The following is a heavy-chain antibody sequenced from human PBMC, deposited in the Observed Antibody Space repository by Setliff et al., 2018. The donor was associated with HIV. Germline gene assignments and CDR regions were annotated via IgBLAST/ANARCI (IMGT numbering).Heavy chain of an antibody. D-gene: IGHD3-9*01. CDR1: GDSISSYS. CDR3: ARQTWEYYDTLTGYYRSPKNFDS. CDR2: IFSSGST. Sequence: SETLSLTCTVSGDSISSYSWNWIRQSPGGGLEWIGFIFSSGSTKYNPSLQSRVTMSIDTSKNQFTLRLTSVTAPDTAIYYCARQTWEYYDTLTGYYRSPKNFDSWGQGTLVTVSS. J-gene: IGHJ4*02. V-gene: IGHV4-59*08.